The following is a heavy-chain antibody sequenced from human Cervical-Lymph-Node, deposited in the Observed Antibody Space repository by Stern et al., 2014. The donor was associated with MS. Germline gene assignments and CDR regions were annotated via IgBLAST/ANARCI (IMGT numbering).Heavy chain of an antibody. Sequence: VQLVESGGGVVQPGRSLRLSCAASGFIFSNYAMHWVRQAPGKGLDWVAFVSNEGSKQFYADSVKGRFTISRDNANNTLYLQMNSLRPEDTAVYYCGRDTCRGGGCYFRYCGQGILITVSS. J-gene: IGHJ4*02. V-gene: IGHV3-30-3*01. CDR3: GRDTCRGGGCYFRY. D-gene: IGHD2-15*01. CDR1: GFIFSNYA. CDR2: VSNEGSKQ.